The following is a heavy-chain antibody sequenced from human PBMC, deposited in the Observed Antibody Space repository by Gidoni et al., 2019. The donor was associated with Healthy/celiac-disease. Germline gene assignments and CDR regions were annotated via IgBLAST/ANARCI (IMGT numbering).Heavy chain of an antibody. D-gene: IGHD5-12*01. Sequence: QVQLVESGGGVVQPGRSLRLSCAASGFTFSSYGMPWVRQAPGKGLEWVAVIWYDGSNKYYADSVKGRFTISRDNSKNTLYLQMNSLRAEDTAVYYCAREWLTWDAFASAYYYYGMDVWGQGTTVTVSS. V-gene: IGHV3-33*01. J-gene: IGHJ6*02. CDR1: GFTFSSYG. CDR2: IWYDGSNK. CDR3: AREWLTWDAFASAYYYYGMDV.